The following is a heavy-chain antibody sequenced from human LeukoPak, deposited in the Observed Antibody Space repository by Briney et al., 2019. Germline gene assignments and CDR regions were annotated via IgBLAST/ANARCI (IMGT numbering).Heavy chain of an antibody. Sequence: PGGSLRLSCAASGFTFSNAWMSWVRQAPGKGLEWVGRIKSKTGGVTTDYAAPVKGRFTISRDDSKKTQYLQMNSLKTEDTAVYYCTTIDDFWSGYYSYYLDYWGQGTLVTVSS. D-gene: IGHD3-3*01. CDR2: IKSKTGGVTT. J-gene: IGHJ4*02. CDR3: TTIDDFWSGYYSYYLDY. V-gene: IGHV3-15*01. CDR1: GFTFSNAW.